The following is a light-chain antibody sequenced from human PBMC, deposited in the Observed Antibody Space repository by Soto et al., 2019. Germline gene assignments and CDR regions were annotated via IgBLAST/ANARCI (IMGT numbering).Light chain of an antibody. CDR3: QHYDGSPLT. CDR1: QSISSAH. CDR2: GAS. J-gene: IGKJ4*01. Sequence: EVMLTQSPGTLSLSPGKRGTLSCRASQSISSAHLVWYQQKPGQAPRLLIYGASSRATGIPDRFSGSGSGTDFTLTISRLEPEDFAVYYCQHYDGSPLTFGGGTKVELK. V-gene: IGKV3-20*01.